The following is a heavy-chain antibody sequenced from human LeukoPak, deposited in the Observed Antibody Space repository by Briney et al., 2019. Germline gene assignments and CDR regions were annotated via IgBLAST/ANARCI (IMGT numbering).Heavy chain of an antibody. CDR3: ARHDYGDDSNFDY. CDR2: IYYSGST. D-gene: IGHD4-17*01. CDR1: GGSISSYY. V-gene: IGHV4-59*08. J-gene: IGHJ4*02. Sequence: SETLSLTCTVSGGSISSYYWSWIRQPPGKGLEWIGYIYYSGSTNYNPSLKSRVTISVDTSKNQFSLKLSSVTAADTAVYYCARHDYGDDSNFDYWGQGTLVTVSS.